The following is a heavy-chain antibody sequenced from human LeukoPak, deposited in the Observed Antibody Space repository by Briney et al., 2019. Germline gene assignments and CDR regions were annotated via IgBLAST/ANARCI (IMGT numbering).Heavy chain of an antibody. CDR3: ASTPNYYDSSKAFDY. CDR2: INPNSGGT. CDR1: GYTFTGYY. J-gene: IGHJ4*02. Sequence: GPSVKVSCKASGYTFTGYYMHWVRQAPGQGLEWMGWINPNSGGTNYAQKFRGRVTMTRHTSISTAYMELSRLRSDDTAVYYCASTPNYYDSSKAFDYWGQGTLVTVSS. V-gene: IGHV1-2*02. D-gene: IGHD3-22*01.